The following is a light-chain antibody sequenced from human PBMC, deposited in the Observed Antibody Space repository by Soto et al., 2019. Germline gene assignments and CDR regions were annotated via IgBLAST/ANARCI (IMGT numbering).Light chain of an antibody. CDR2: DAS. CDR1: QSIGGL. J-gene: IGKJ3*01. CDR3: QQTDRPPFT. Sequence: DIQMTQSPSSLSASVGDRVTITCRASQSIGGLLSWYQQEPGKAPKLLIYDASALQSGVPPRFIGSRSGTDFTLTIGSLQPEDFATYYCQQTDRPPFTFGRGTRVDVK. V-gene: IGKV1-39*01.